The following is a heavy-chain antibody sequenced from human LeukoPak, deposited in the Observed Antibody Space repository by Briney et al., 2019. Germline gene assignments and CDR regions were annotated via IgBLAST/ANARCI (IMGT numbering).Heavy chain of an antibody. CDR1: GFTFSSYG. V-gene: IGHV3-33*01. CDR2: IWYDGSNK. CDR3: ARLGVGNYDY. D-gene: IGHD4-11*01. Sequence: GRSLRLSCAASGFTFSSYGMHWVRQAPGKGLEWVAVIWYDGSNKYYADSVKGRFTISRDNSKNTLYLQMNSLRAEDTAVYYCARLGVGNYDYWGQGTLATVSS. J-gene: IGHJ4*02.